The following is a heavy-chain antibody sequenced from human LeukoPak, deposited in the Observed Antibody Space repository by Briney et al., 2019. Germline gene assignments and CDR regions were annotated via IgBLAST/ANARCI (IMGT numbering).Heavy chain of an antibody. CDR2: IYSGGST. CDR3: AREGQSTAFDY. J-gene: IGHJ4*02. D-gene: IGHD5-18*01. Sequence: GGSLRLPCAASGFNVSTNYMNWVRQAPGKGLEWVSIIYSGGSTYYADSVKGRFTISRDNSKNTLYLQMNSLRAEDTAVYHCAREGQSTAFDYWGQGTLVTVSS. V-gene: IGHV3-53*01. CDR1: GFNVSTNY.